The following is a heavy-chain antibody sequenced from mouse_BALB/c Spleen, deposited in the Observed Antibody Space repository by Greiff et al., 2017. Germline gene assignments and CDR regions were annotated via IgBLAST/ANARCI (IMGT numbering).Heavy chain of an antibody. J-gene: IGHJ3*01. V-gene: IGHV1-7*01. CDR2: INPSTGYT. Sequence: QVQLQQSGAELAKPGASVKMSCKASGYTFTSYWMHWVKQRPGQGLEWIGYINPSTGYTEYNQKFKDKATLTADKSSSTAYMQLSSLTSEDSAVYYCARAGITSFAYWGQGTLVTVSA. CDR3: ARAGITSFAY. D-gene: IGHD2-4*01. CDR1: GYTFTSYW.